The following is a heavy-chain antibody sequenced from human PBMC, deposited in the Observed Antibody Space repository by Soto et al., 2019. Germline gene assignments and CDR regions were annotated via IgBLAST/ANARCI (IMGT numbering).Heavy chain of an antibody. CDR3: ARGGEIAAAGPGDWFDP. Sequence: ASVKVSCKASGYTFTGYYMHWVRQAPGQGLEWMGWINPNSGGTNYAQKFQGWVTMTRDTSISTAYMELSRLRSDDTAVYYCARGGEIAAAGPGDWFDPWGQGTLVTVSS. CDR1: GYTFTGYY. D-gene: IGHD6-13*01. CDR2: INPNSGGT. V-gene: IGHV1-2*04. J-gene: IGHJ5*02.